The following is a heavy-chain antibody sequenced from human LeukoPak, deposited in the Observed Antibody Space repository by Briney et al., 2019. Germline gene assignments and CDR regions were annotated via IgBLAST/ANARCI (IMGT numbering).Heavy chain of an antibody. Sequence: GESLRLSCAASGFTFSSYGMHWVRQAPGKGLEWVAVISYDGSNKYYADSVKGRFTISRDNSKNTLYLQMNSLRAEDTAVYYCAKGREKYCSGGSCYSGLSGYWGQGTLVTVSS. V-gene: IGHV3-30*18. D-gene: IGHD2-15*01. J-gene: IGHJ4*02. CDR2: ISYDGSNK. CDR1: GFTFSSYG. CDR3: AKGREKYCSGGSCYSGLSGY.